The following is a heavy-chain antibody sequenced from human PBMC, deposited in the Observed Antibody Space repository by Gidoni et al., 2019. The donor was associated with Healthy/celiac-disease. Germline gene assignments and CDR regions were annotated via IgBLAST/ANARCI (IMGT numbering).Heavy chain of an antibody. V-gene: IGHV4-61*01. CDR3: ARESGELGFDY. Sequence: QVQLQESGPGLVKPSETLSLTCTVSGGSVSSGSYYWSWIRQPPGKGLEWIGYIYYSGSTNYSPSLKSRVTISVDTSKNQFSLKLSSVTAADTAVYYCARESGELGFDYWGQGTLVTVSS. D-gene: IGHD1-26*01. CDR2: IYYSGST. CDR1: GGSVSSGSYY. J-gene: IGHJ4*02.